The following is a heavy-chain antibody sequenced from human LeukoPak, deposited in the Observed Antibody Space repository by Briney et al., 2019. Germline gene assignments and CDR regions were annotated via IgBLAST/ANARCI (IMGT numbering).Heavy chain of an antibody. V-gene: IGHV3-74*01. Sequence: GGSQRLSCAASGFSFSSYWMHWVRQAPGMGLVWVSRISKDGSSTIYADSVKGRITISRDNAKNTLYLQMNSLRAEDTAVYYCARDGGYGDFDYWGQGTLVTVSS. J-gene: IGHJ4*02. CDR2: ISKDGSST. CDR1: GFSFSSYW. D-gene: IGHD4-17*01. CDR3: ARDGGYGDFDY.